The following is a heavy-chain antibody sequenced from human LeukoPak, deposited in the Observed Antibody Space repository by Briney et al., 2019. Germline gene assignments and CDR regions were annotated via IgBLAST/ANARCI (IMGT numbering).Heavy chain of an antibody. J-gene: IGHJ5*02. CDR3: SRGGANDL. CDR2: IFTSGST. D-gene: IGHD4/OR15-4a*01. V-gene: IGHV4-4*07. CDR1: GGSITSDY. Sequence: SETLSLTCTVVGGSITSDYWSWIRQPAGKGLEWIGRIFTSGSTTYNPSLKSRVTMSLDTSKNQFFLKLSSVTAADAAAYFCSRGGANDLWGQGTLVTVSS.